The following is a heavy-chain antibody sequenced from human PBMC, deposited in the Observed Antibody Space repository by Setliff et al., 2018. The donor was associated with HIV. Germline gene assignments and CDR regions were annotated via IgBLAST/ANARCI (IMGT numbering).Heavy chain of an antibody. J-gene: IGHJ4*02. Sequence: SETLSLTCAVYGGSFSGYYWSWIRQPPGKGLEWIGEINHSGSTNYNPSLKSRVTISVDTSKNQFSLKLNSVTAADTAVYYCARVQVSGTYPIDYWGQGTLVTVSS. CDR2: INHSGST. V-gene: IGHV4-34*01. D-gene: IGHD3-10*01. CDR1: GGSFSGYY. CDR3: ARVQVSGTYPIDY.